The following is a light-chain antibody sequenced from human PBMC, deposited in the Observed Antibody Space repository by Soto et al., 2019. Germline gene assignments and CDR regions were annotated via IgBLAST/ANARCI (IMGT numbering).Light chain of an antibody. CDR3: QQRYNWPPVT. CDR2: DAS. Sequence: EIVLTQSPATLSFSPGERATLSCRASQSVGSFLACYQQKPGQAPRLLIYDASNRATGIPARFSGSGSGTDFTLTISSLEPEDFALYYCQQRYNWPPVTFGQGTRLEIK. CDR1: QSVGSF. J-gene: IGKJ5*01. V-gene: IGKV3-11*01.